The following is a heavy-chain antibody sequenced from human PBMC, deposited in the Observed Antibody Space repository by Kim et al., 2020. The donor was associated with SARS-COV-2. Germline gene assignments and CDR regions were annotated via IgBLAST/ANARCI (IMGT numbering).Heavy chain of an antibody. CDR3: ARDFGAIAVADHLVYY. Sequence: GGSLRLSCAASGFTFSSYGMHWVRQAPGKGLEWVAVIWYDGSNKYYADSVKGRFTISRDNSKNTLYLQMNSLRAEDTAVYYCARDFGAIAVADHLVYYLGQVTLLTVS. CDR1: GFTFSSYG. J-gene: IGHJ4*02. V-gene: IGHV3-33*01. CDR2: IWYDGSNK. D-gene: IGHD6-19*01.